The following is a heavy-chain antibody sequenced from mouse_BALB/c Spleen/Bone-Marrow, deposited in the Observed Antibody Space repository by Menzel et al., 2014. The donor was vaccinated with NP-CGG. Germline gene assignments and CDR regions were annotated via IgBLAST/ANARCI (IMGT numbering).Heavy chain of an antibody. CDR1: GFAFSSYA. V-gene: IGHV5-6-5*01. Sequence: EVKLEESGGGLVKPGGSLKLSCAASGFAFSSYAMSWVRQTPEKRLEWVASISSGGSTYYPDSVKGRFTISRDNARNSLYLQMSSLRSEDTAMYYCARVTTATGVDYWGQGTSVTVSS. J-gene: IGHJ4*01. CDR2: ISSGGST. CDR3: ARVTTATGVDY. D-gene: IGHD1-2*01.